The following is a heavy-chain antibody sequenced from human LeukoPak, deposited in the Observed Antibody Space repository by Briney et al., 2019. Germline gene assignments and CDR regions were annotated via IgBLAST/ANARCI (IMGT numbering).Heavy chain of an antibody. V-gene: IGHV1-46*01. CDR2: INPTGGST. D-gene: IGHD6-19*01. CDR1: GYTFTNYY. Sequence: GASVKVSCKASGYTFTNYYIHWVRQAPGQGLEWMGIINPTGGSTTYAQKFQGRVTMTRDTSTSTVYMDLSSLRFEDTAVYYCARANFEAVAGTYRYYGMDVWGQGTTVTVSS. CDR3: ARANFEAVAGTYRYYGMDV. J-gene: IGHJ6*02.